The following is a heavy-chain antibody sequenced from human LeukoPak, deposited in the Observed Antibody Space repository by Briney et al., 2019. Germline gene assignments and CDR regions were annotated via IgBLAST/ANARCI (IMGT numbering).Heavy chain of an antibody. D-gene: IGHD6-19*01. CDR1: GFTFSSYA. J-gene: IGHJ6*03. CDR2: ISGSGGST. Sequence: GGSLRLSCAASGFTFSSYAMSWVRQAPGKGLEWVSAISGSGGSTYYADSVKGRFTISRDNSKNTLYLQMNSLRAEDTAVYYCAKDRTLAVAGLYYYYYMGVWGKGTTVTVSS. CDR3: AKDRTLAVAGLYYYYYMGV. V-gene: IGHV3-23*01.